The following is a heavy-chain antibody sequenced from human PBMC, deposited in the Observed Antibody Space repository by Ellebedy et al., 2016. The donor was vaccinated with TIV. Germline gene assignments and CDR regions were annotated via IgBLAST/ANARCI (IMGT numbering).Heavy chain of an antibody. D-gene: IGHD4-11*01. J-gene: IGHJ4*02. CDR2: IIPILGIA. Sequence: AASVKVSCKASGGTFSSYAISWARQAPGQGLEWMGRIIPILGIANYAQKFQGRVTITADKSTSTAYMELSSLRSEDTAVYYCARGHLHDYSNGVSYFDYWGQGTLVTVSS. CDR1: GGTFSSYA. V-gene: IGHV1-69*04. CDR3: ARGHLHDYSNGVSYFDY.